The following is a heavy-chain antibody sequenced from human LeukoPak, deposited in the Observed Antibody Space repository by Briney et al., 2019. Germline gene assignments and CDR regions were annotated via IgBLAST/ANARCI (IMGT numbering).Heavy chain of an antibody. CDR3: ARGSDSSGPGETNYFDY. D-gene: IGHD3-10*01. CDR1: GFTFSSYE. V-gene: IGHV3-48*03. J-gene: IGHJ4*02. Sequence: GGSLRLSCAASGFTFSSYEMNWVRQAPGKGLEWVSYISSSGSTIYYADSVKGRFTISRDNAKNSLYMQMTSLRAEDTAVYYCARGSDSSGPGETNYFDYWGQGTLVTVSS. CDR2: ISSSGSTI.